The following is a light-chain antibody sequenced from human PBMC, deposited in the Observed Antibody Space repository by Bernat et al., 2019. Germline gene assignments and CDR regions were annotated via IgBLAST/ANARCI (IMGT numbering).Light chain of an antibody. CDR2: EVS. CDR3: SSDAGKSNLV. J-gene: IGLJ2*01. CDR1: SSDVGGYNY. V-gene: IGLV2-8*01. Sequence: QSALTQPPSASGSPGQSVTISCTGASSDVGGYNYVSWYQQHPDKSPKLIIYEVSKRPSGVPDRFSGSKSGNTASLTVSGLQADDEADYYCSSDAGKSNLVFGGGTKLTV.